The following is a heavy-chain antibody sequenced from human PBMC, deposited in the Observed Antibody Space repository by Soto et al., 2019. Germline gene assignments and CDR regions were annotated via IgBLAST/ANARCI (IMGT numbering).Heavy chain of an antibody. Sequence: GESLKISCKGSGYSITSYWIGWVRQMPGKGLAWMGIIYPGDSDTRYSTSFQGQVTISADKSSSTAYLQWSSLKASDTAMYYCARSRGSISFFGVVMRPIDAFDIWGQGTMVTVSS. J-gene: IGHJ3*02. CDR2: IYPGDSDT. D-gene: IGHD3-3*01. CDR3: ARSRGSISFFGVVMRPIDAFDI. CDR1: GYSITSYW. V-gene: IGHV5-51*01.